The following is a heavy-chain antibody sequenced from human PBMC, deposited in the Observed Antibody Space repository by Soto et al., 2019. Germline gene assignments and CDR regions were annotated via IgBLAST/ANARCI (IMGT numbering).Heavy chain of an antibody. J-gene: IGHJ3*02. D-gene: IGHD6-6*01. Sequence: QVRLVQSGAEVKKPGASVKVSCKASGYTFTSYDINWVRQATGQGLEWMGWMNPNSGNTGYAQRFQGRVTMTRNTSISTAYMELSSLRSEDTAVYYCASKYSSSSNAFDIWGQGTMVTVSS. V-gene: IGHV1-8*01. CDR3: ASKYSSSSNAFDI. CDR1: GYTFTSYD. CDR2: MNPNSGNT.